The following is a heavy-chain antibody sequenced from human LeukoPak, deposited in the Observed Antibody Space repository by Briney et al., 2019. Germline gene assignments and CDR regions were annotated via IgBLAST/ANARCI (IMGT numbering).Heavy chain of an antibody. Sequence: PGGSLRLSCAASGFTFSSYAMSWVRQAPGKGLEWVSGISGSGGDASYADSVKGRFTISRDNSKNTLYLQMNSLRAEDTAVYYCAKDLAVRSGSTYYYNYGMDVWGQGTTVTVSS. CDR2: ISGSGGDA. V-gene: IGHV3-23*01. CDR3: AKDLAVRSGSTYYYNYGMDV. J-gene: IGHJ6*02. CDR1: GFTFSSYA. D-gene: IGHD2-15*01.